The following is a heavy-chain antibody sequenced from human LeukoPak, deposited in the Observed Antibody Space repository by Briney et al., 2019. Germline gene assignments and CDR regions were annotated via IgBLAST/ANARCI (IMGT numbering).Heavy chain of an antibody. J-gene: IGHJ4*02. CDR2: IIPIFGTA. CDR3: ARERPPGDSSSWFLEGYFDI. CDR1: GGTFSSYA. D-gene: IGHD6-13*01. Sequence: ASVKVSCKASGGTFSSYAITWVRQAPGQGLEWMGRIIPIFGTANYAQKFEGRVTITTDESTSTAYMELSTLRSDDTAVYYCARERPPGDSSSWFLEGYFDIWGQGTLVTVSS. V-gene: IGHV1-69*05.